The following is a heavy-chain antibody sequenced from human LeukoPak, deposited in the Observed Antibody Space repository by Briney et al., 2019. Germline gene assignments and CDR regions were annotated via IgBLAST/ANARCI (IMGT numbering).Heavy chain of an antibody. CDR2: INTNTGNP. CDR3: AREAPDSRGLSFDF. Sequence: ASVKVSCKASGGTFSSYAISWVRQAPGQGLEWMGWINTNTGNPTYAQDFTGRFVFSMDTSINTTYLQISSLKTEDTAVYYCAREAPDSRGLSFDFWGQGTLVTVSS. D-gene: IGHD3-22*01. J-gene: IGHJ4*02. CDR1: GGTFSSYA. V-gene: IGHV7-4-1*02.